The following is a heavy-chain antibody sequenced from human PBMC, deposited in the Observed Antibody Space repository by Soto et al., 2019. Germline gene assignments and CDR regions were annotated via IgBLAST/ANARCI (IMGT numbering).Heavy chain of an antibody. J-gene: IGHJ4*02. V-gene: IGHV1-69*13. CDR2: IIPIFGTA. CDR1: GGTFSSYA. Sequence: SVKVSCKASGGTFSSYAISWVRQAPGQGLEWMGGIIPIFGTANYAQKFQGRVTIAADESTSTAYMELSSLRSEDTAVYYCASDDSSGYYYGVFDYWGQGTLVTVSS. D-gene: IGHD3-22*01. CDR3: ASDDSSGYYYGVFDY.